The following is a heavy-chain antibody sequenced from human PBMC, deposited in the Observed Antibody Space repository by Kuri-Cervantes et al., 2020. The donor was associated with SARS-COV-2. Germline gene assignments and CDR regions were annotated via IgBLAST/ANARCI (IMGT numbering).Heavy chain of an antibody. J-gene: IGHJ6*02. CDR2: IYYSGGT. D-gene: IGHD3-16*01. CDR1: GGSISSGGYY. CDR3: ARGWGSYYYGMDV. V-gene: IGHV4-31*01. Sequence: SETLSLTCTVSGGSISSGGYYWSWIRQHPGKGLEWIGYIYYSGGTYYNPSLKSLVTISVDTSKNQFSLKLSSVTAADTAVYYCARGWGSYYYGMDVWGQGTTVTVSS.